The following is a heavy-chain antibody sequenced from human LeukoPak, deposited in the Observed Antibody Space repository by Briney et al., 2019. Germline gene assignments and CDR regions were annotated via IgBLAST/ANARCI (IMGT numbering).Heavy chain of an antibody. CDR1: GFTFSSYA. CDR2: ISYDGSNK. J-gene: IGHJ4*02. D-gene: IGHD1-26*01. Sequence: GGSLRLSCAASGFTFSSYAMHWVRQAPGKGLEWVAVISYDGSNKYYADSVKGRFTISRANSKNTLYLQMNSLRAEDTAVYYCARDKAVGASVPYYFDYWGQGTLVTVSS. CDR3: ARDKAVGASVPYYFDY. V-gene: IGHV3-30*04.